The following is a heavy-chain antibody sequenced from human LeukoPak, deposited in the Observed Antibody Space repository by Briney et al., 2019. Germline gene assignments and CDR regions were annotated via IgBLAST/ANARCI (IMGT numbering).Heavy chain of an antibody. CDR2: IKNAGIDT. Sequence: GGSLRLSCVGSGFMFSNYYMYWVRHAPGKGLVWVSRIKNAGIDTIYADSVKGRFTVSRDNAKNTVYLQMSSLRAEDTAVYYCARGGYGHNMDVWGEGTTVTVSS. V-gene: IGHV3-74*01. J-gene: IGHJ6*03. D-gene: IGHD3-10*01. CDR3: ARGGYGHNMDV. CDR1: GFMFSNYY.